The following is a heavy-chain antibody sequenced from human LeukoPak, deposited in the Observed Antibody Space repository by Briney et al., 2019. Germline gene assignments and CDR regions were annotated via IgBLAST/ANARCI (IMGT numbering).Heavy chain of an antibody. CDR2: IKNAGIDT. Sequence: GGSLRLSCVGSGFMFSNYYMYWVRHAPGKGLVWVSRIKNAGIDTIYADSVKGRFTVSRDNAKNTVYLQMSSLRAEDTAVYYCARGGYGHNMDVWGEGTTVTVSS. V-gene: IGHV3-74*01. J-gene: IGHJ6*03. D-gene: IGHD3-10*01. CDR3: ARGGYGHNMDV. CDR1: GFMFSNYY.